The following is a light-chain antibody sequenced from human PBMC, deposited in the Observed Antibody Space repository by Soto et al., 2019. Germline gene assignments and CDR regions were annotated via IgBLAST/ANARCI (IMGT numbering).Light chain of an antibody. J-gene: IGLJ1*01. V-gene: IGLV2-8*01. Sequence: QSVLTQPPSASGSPGQSVTISCTGTSSDVGCYNYVSWYQQHPGKAPKLMIYEVSKRPSGVPDRFSGSKSGNTASLTVSGLQDEDEAYYYCSSYAGSNTYVVGTGTQLTVL. CDR2: EVS. CDR3: SSYAGSNTYV. CDR1: SSDVGCYNY.